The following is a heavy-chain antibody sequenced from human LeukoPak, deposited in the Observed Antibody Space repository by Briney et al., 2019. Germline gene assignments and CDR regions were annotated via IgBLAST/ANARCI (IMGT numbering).Heavy chain of an antibody. D-gene: IGHD3-3*01. CDR2: IYWDDNK. Sequence: SGPTLVNPTQTLTLTCSFSGFSLSTSGVGVGWIRQPPEKALGWLAFIYWDDNKRYSPALQSRLTITKDTSKYQVVLTMTNMDPVDKATYYCAHQRFTLFGVLKGNRFGAFDPWGQGTLVTVSS. V-gene: IGHV2-5*02. J-gene: IGHJ5*02. CDR3: AHQRFTLFGVLKGNRFGAFDP. CDR1: GFSLSTSGVG.